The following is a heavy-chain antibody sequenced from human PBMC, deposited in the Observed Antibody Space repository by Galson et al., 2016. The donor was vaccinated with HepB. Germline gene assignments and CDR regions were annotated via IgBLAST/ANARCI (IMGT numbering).Heavy chain of an antibody. J-gene: IGHJ4*02. CDR3: ARGRGISYYGFWSGYSLDY. Sequence: SVKVSCKASGYTFTSYDINWVRQATGQGLEWMGWMNPNSDNSGYAQRFQGRVTMTRHTSMSTAYMELSSLRSDDTAVYLCARGRGISYYGFWSGYSLDYWGQGTLVTVSS. CDR2: MNPNSDNS. CDR1: GYTFTSYD. D-gene: IGHD3-3*01. V-gene: IGHV1-8*01.